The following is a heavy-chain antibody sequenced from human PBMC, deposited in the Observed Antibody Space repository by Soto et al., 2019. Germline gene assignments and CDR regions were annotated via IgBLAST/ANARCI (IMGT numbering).Heavy chain of an antibody. D-gene: IGHD3-10*01. Sequence: QVQLQESGPGLVEPSETLSLTCTVSGGSISSGAYYWSWVRQHPGKGLEWIGYIYIGGNTYYNPSLMSRVMISIDMSKNQFSLNLNSVTAADTAGYYCARVGYHYGSGSYDMDVWGQGTTVTVSS. V-gene: IGHV4-31*03. CDR2: IYIGGNT. J-gene: IGHJ6*02. CDR3: ARVGYHYGSGSYDMDV. CDR1: GGSISSGAYY.